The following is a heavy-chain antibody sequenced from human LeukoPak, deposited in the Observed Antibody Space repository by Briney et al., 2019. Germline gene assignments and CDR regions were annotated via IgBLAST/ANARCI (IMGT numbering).Heavy chain of an antibody. CDR2: ISSNGGST. J-gene: IGHJ1*01. V-gene: IGHV3-64*01. CDR3: ARFAGCSWACLGI. CDR1: GLTFSIYA. Sequence: GGSLRLSCAASGLTFSIYAMHWVRLASGEGLEYVSAISSNGGSTYYANSVKGRFTISRDNSKNTLYLQMGSLRAEDMAVYYWARFAGCSWACLGIWGQGNLGTVSS. D-gene: IGHD2-15*01.